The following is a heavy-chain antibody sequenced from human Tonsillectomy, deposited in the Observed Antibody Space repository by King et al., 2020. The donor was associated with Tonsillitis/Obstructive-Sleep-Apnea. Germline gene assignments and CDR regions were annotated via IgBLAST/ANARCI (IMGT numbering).Heavy chain of an antibody. V-gene: IGHV1-46*01. CDR2: INPSDGIT. CDR3: ARDDKDDRYFDY. CDR1: GYTFTRYY. Sequence: VQLVESGAEVKKPGASVRVSCKAYGYTFTRYYIHWVRQAPGQGLEWMGIINPSDGITTYAQRFQGRVTMTRDTSTNTVHMERSSLRSEDTAVYYCARDDKDDRYFDYCGPGTLVTVSS. J-gene: IGHJ4*02. D-gene: IGHD2-15*01.